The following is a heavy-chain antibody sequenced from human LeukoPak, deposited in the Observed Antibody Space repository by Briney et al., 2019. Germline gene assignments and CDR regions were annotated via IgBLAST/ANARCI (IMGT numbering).Heavy chain of an antibody. V-gene: IGHV1-69*05. Sequence: GASVKVSCKASGGTFSSYAISWVRQAPGQGLEWMGGIIPIFGTANYAQKFQGRVTITTDESTSTAYMELSSLRSEDTAVYYCARGVNNNYYYYMDVGGKGTTVTVSS. CDR3: ARGVNNNYYYYMDV. CDR1: GGTFSSYA. CDR2: IIPIFGTA. D-gene: IGHD1/OR15-1a*01. J-gene: IGHJ6*03.